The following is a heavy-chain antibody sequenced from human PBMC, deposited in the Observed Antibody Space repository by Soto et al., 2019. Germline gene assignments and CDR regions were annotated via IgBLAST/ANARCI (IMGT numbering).Heavy chain of an antibody. CDR3: ARRYGGNFDY. CDR2: IYYSGST. J-gene: IGHJ4*02. Sequence: PSGTLSLTCTVSGGSISSYYWSWIRQPPGKGLEWIGYIYYSGSTNYNPSLKSRVTISVDTSKNQFSLKLSSVTAADTAVYYCARRYGGNFDYWGQGTLVTVS. CDR1: GGSISSYY. V-gene: IGHV4-59*01. D-gene: IGHD3-16*01.